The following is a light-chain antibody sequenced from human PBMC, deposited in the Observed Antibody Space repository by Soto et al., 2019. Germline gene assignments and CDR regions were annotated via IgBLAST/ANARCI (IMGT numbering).Light chain of an antibody. J-gene: IGLJ1*01. Sequence: SYELTQPSSVSVAPGQTARITCGGNNIGSESVHWYQQKPGQAPVLVVYDDGNRPSGIPERFSGSNSGNTATLTISRVEAGDEADYYCHLWDSSSDLYVFGTGTKVTVL. CDR1: NIGSES. CDR2: DDG. CDR3: HLWDSSSDLYV. V-gene: IGLV3-21*02.